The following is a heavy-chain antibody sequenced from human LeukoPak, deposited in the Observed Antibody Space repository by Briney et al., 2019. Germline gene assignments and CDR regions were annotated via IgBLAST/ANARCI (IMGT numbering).Heavy chain of an antibody. J-gene: IGHJ4*02. CDR3: AKDDAWLRFGE. Sequence: PGGSLRLSCAASGFTFSSYGMSWVRQAPGKGLEWVSAISGSGGSTYYADSVKGRFTISRDNSKNTLYLEVISLTAEDTAVYYCAKDDAWLRFGEWSQGTLVTVFS. V-gene: IGHV3-23*01. CDR1: GFTFSSYG. CDR2: ISGSGGST. D-gene: IGHD3-10*01.